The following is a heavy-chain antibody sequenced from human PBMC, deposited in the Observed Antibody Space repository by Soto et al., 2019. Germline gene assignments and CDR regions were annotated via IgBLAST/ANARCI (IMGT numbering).Heavy chain of an antibody. CDR2: IKQDGSEK. D-gene: IGHD5-12*01. J-gene: IGHJ4*02. V-gene: IGHV3-7*04. CDR1: GFTFNNYW. CDR3: ARYSGNDWIDY. Sequence: EVQLVESGGNLVQPGGSLRLSCVVSGFTFNNYWMSWVRQAPGKGLEWVANIKQDGSEKHYLDSVKGRFTISRDDAKNSLYLQMNNLRVDDTAIYFCARYSGNDWIDYWGQGTLVTVSS.